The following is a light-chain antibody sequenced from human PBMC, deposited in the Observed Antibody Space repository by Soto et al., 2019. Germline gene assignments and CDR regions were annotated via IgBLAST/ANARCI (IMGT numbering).Light chain of an antibody. CDR3: PQYNNYPRT. Sequence: DIQMTQSPSSLSASVGDRVTFTCRASQGIRNDLGWYQQKPGKAPKRLIYAASRLQSGVPSRFSGSGTELTHKFTLTISSLQPEDFATYYCPQYNNYPRTFGQGTKLQIK. CDR2: AAS. CDR1: QGIRND. V-gene: IGKV1-17*01. J-gene: IGKJ2*01.